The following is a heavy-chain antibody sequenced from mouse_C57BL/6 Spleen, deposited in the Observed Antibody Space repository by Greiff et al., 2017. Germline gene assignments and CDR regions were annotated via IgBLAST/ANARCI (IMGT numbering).Heavy chain of an antibody. V-gene: IGHV1-69*01. CDR1: GYTFTSYW. Sequence: QVQLQQPGAELVMPGASVKLSCKASGYTFTSYWMHWVKQRPGQGLEWIGEIDPSDSYTNYNQKFKGKSTLTVDKSSSTAYMQLSSLTSEDSAVXYCARVPTNYGSSPWWYCDVWGTGTTVTVSS. CDR2: IDPSDSYT. J-gene: IGHJ1*03. CDR3: ARVPTNYGSSPWWYCDV. D-gene: IGHD1-1*01.